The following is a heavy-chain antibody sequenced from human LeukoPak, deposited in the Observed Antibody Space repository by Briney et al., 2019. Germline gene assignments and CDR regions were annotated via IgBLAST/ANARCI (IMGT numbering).Heavy chain of an antibody. V-gene: IGHV4-30-2*01. CDR3: ASLGGLLWFGELPPY. J-gene: IGHJ4*02. CDR1: GGSISSGGYS. Sequence: SETLSLTCAVSGGSISSGGYSWSWIRQPPGKGLEWIGYIYHSGSTYYNPSLKSRVTISVDTSKNQFSLKLSSVTAADTAVYYCASLGGLLWFGELPPYWGQGTLVTVSS. CDR2: IYHSGST. D-gene: IGHD3-10*01.